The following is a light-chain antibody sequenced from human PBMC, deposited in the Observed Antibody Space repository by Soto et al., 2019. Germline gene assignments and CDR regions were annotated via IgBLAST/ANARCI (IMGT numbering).Light chain of an antibody. CDR3: QQYNNWPPMYT. J-gene: IGKJ2*01. V-gene: IGKV3-15*01. CDR1: QSISSN. CDR2: GAS. Sequence: ETVMTQSPATLSVSPGERATLSCRASQSISSNLAWYQQKPGQPPRLLIYGASTRATGIPARFSGSGSGTELTLTISSLQSEDIAVYYCQQYNNWPPMYTFGQGTKLEIK.